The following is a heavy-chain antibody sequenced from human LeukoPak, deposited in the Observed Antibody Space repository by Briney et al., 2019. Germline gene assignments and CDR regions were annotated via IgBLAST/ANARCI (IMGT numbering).Heavy chain of an antibody. J-gene: IGHJ3*02. Sequence: GGSLRLSCAASGFTFSNYGIHWVRQAPGKGLEWVALIRYDGSNRYYADSVKGRFTISRDNSKNTLYLQMSSLRAEDTAVYYCAKDGRQRRTYFYGSGSANAFDIWGQGTMVTVSP. CDR2: IRYDGSNR. CDR1: GFTFSNYG. CDR3: AKDGRQRRTYFYGSGSANAFDI. D-gene: IGHD3-10*01. V-gene: IGHV3-30*02.